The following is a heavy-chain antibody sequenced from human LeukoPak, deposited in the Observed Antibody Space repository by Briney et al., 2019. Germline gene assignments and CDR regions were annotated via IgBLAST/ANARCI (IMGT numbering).Heavy chain of an antibody. CDR1: GTSISSYY. CDR2: IYYRGST. Sequence: PSETLSLTCTVSGTSISSYYWSWIRQPPGKGLEWIGYIYYRGSTNYNPSLKSRVTISVDTSKNQFSLKLSSVTAADTAVYYCASRYYCMDVWGKGTTVTVSS. CDR3: ASRYYCMDV. V-gene: IGHV4-59*01. J-gene: IGHJ6*03.